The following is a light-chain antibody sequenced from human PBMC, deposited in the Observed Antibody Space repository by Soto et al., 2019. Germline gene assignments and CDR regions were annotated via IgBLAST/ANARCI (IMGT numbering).Light chain of an antibody. CDR2: AAS. CDR3: QQSYSTPSIT. Sequence: DIPMTQSPSSLSASVGDSVTIXXRTRQTISTYLNWYQQKPEKATKLXXYAASSLQSGVPSRFSGSGSGTDFTLTISSLQPEDFATYYCQQSYSTPSITFGQGTRLEIK. V-gene: IGKV1-39*01. J-gene: IGKJ5*01. CDR1: QTISTY.